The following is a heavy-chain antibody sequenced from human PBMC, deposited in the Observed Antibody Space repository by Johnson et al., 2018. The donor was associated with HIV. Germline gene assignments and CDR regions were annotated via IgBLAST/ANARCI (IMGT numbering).Heavy chain of an antibody. D-gene: IGHD1-26*01. J-gene: IGHJ3*02. CDR2: IQSKTDGGTT. V-gene: IGHV3-15*01. CDR1: GFIFSNAW. Sequence: VQLMESGGGLVQPGGSLTLSCAASGFIFSNAWMSWVRQAPGKGLEWVGRIQSKTDGGTTDYAAPVKGRFTISRDDSKNTLYLQMNSLTTEYTAVYYCTTEGWELPYDFDIWGQGTMVTVSS. CDR3: TTEGWELPYDFDI.